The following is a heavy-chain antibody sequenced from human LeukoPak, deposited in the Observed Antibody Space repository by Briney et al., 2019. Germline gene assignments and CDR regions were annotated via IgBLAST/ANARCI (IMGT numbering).Heavy chain of an antibody. CDR3: AGGYSSDWYFNC. CDR1: GGFFRGHY. V-gene: IGHV4-59*11. CDR2: ADYTGST. J-gene: IGHJ4*02. Sequence: PSETLSLTCAVYGGFFRGHYWTWIRQSPGEGLEWIGYADYTGSTKYNPSLKSRVTMSLDASNNQFSLKLDSVTAADTAVYYCAGGYSSDWYFNCWGQGTLVTVSS. D-gene: IGHD6-19*01.